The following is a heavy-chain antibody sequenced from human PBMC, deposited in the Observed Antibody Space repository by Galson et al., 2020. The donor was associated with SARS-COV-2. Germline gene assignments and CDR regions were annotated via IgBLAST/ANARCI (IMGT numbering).Heavy chain of an antibody. D-gene: IGHD3-22*01. Sequence: SETLSLTCTVSGYSVSTTTYWGWVRQPPGRGLEWIGSVYPSGPTYYNTSLKSRVTISVDTSKNQFSLRLDSVTAADTALYYCARQGVNMKVLVTVTGWYVDLWGRGTLVTVSS. CDR1: GYSVSTTTY. V-gene: IGHV4-38-2*02. CDR2: VYPSGPT. J-gene: IGHJ2*01. CDR3: ARQGVNMKVLVTVTGWYVDL.